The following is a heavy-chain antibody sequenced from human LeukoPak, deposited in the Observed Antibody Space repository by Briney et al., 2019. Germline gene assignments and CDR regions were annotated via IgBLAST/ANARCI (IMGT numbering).Heavy chain of an antibody. D-gene: IGHD3-9*01. CDR3: AREMSDYDHLTGYRAYFFDY. Sequence: PGGSLRLSCAASGFTVSTNSMTWVRQAPGKGLEWVSLISGGGSTYCADSVKGRFTISRDNSKNTLYLQMNSLRAEDTAVYYCAREMSDYDHLTGYRAYFFDYWGQGTLVTVSS. CDR1: GFTVSTNS. CDR2: ISGGGST. J-gene: IGHJ4*02. V-gene: IGHV3-66*01.